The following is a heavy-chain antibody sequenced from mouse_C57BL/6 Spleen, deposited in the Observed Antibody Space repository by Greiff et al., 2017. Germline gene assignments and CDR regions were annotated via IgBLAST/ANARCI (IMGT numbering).Heavy chain of an antibody. J-gene: IGHJ4*01. CDR1: GFNIKNTY. V-gene: IGHV14-3*01. Sequence: VQLKESVAELVRPGASVKLSCTASGFNIKNTYMHWVKQRPEQGLEWIGRIDPANGNTKYAPKFQGKATITADTSSNTAYLQLSSLTSEDTAIYYCARSPFYDGSRDYAMDYWGQGTSVTVSS. D-gene: IGHD1-1*01. CDR3: ARSPFYDGSRDYAMDY. CDR2: IDPANGNT.